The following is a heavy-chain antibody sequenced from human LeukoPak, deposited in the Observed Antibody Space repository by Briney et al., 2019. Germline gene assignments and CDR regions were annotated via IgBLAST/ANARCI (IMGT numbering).Heavy chain of an antibody. V-gene: IGHV3-9*01. CDR1: GFTFDDYA. CDR2: ISWNSGSI. Sequence: GRSLRLSCAASGFTFDDYAMHWVRQAPGKGLEWVSGISWNSGSIGYADSVKGRFTISRDNAKNSLYLQMNSLRAEDTALYYCAKDTGTALDYWGQGTLVTVSS. CDR3: AKDTGTALDY. J-gene: IGHJ4*02. D-gene: IGHD5-18*01.